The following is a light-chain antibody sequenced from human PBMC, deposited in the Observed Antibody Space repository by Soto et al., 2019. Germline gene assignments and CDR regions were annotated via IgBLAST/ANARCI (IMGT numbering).Light chain of an antibody. V-gene: IGKV3-15*01. J-gene: IGKJ2*02. CDR2: GAS. Sequence: EIVMTQSPGTLSVSPGERATLFCRASQSVRTKLAWYQQRAGQAPRLLMYGASTRPTGIPDRFSGSGSGTDFTLTISSLQSEDFAIYHCQQYGGSPRTFGQGTKLEIK. CDR1: QSVRTK. CDR3: QQYGGSPRT.